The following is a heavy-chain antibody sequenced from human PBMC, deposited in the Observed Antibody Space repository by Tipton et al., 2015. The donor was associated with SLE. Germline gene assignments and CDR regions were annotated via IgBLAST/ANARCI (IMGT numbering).Heavy chain of an antibody. V-gene: IGHV3-23*01. CDR2: ITGSGSTT. J-gene: IGHJ4*02. CDR1: GFTFSSYA. CDR3: TRGATPY. D-gene: IGHD2-15*01. Sequence: SLRLSCAASGFTFSSYAMSWVRQAPGKGLEWVSAITGSGSTTYYADSVKGRFTISRDNSKNTLYLQMNSLKTEDTAVYYCTRGATPYWGQGTLVTVSS.